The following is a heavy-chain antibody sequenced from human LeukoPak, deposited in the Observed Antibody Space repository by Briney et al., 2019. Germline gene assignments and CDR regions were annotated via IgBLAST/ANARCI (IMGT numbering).Heavy chain of an antibody. Sequence: SETLSLTCTVSGVSISSYYWSWIRQPPGKGLEWIGYIYYSGSTNYNPSLKSRVTISVDTSKNQFSLKLSSVTAADTAVYYCARLQRGYYYDSSGYYLFDYWGQGTLVTVSS. J-gene: IGHJ4*02. V-gene: IGHV4-59*01. D-gene: IGHD3-22*01. CDR1: GVSISSYY. CDR3: ARLQRGYYYDSSGYYLFDY. CDR2: IYYSGST.